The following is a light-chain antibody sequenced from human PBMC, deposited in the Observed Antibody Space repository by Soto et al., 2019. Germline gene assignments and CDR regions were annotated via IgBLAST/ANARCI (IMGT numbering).Light chain of an antibody. CDR3: MEGLQIPRA. CDR2: LGS. V-gene: IGKV2-28*01. J-gene: IGKJ1*01. Sequence: DMVMAQSPLSLPVTPGEPASISCRSSQSLLHRDGYNYLDWYLQKPGQSPQLLIYLGSNRAPGVYGRLSGSGSGTDFTLKISRVEAEDVGVYYCMEGLQIPRAFAPETK. CDR1: QSLLHRDGYNY.